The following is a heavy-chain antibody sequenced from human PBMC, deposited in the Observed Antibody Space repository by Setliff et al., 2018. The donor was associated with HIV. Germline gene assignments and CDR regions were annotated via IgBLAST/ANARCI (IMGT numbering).Heavy chain of an antibody. CDR2: IYYIGGT. J-gene: IGHJ6*03. CDR1: GGSFSDYY. V-gene: IGHV4-59*01. Sequence: SETLSLTCAVYGGSFSDYYWSWIRQPPGKGLELIGYIYYIGGTNYNPSLKSRVTISIDTSKSQFSLKLTSVSAADTAIYYCARVPYPADYYMDVWGKGTTVTVSS. CDR3: ARVPYPADYYMDV. D-gene: IGHD6-19*01.